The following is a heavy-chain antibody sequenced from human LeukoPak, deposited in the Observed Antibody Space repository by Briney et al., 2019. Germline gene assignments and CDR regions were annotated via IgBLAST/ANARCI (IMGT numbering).Heavy chain of an antibody. CDR1: GGSISRYY. V-gene: IGHV4-4*07. J-gene: IGHJ3*02. CDR2: IYASGSSGNT. CDR3: ARDRDLRPHTSFDI. Sequence: SETLSLTCTVSGGSISRYYWSWIRQSAGKGLEWIERIYASGSSGNTKYNPSLKSRVTISLDTSKNRFPLKVNSVTAADTAVYYCARDRDLRPHTSFDIWGQGTLVTVSP. D-gene: IGHD2-21*01.